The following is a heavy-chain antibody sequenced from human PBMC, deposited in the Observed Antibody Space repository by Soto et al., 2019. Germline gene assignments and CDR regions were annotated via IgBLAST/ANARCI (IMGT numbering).Heavy chain of an antibody. V-gene: IGHV3-21*01. Sequence: GGSLRLSCAVSGFYFNNYGINWVRQAPGKGLEWVSSVSKSDYTYYSDSVKGRFTISRDNAKNSVSLQMNSLRAEDTAVYYCAREDSLIIPAVSDFWGQGTLATVSS. CDR2: VSKSDYT. J-gene: IGHJ4*02. CDR3: AREDSLIIPAVSDF. D-gene: IGHD2-2*01. CDR1: GFYFNNYG.